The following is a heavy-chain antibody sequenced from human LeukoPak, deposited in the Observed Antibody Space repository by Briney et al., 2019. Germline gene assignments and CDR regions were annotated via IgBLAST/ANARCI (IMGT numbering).Heavy chain of an antibody. CDR3: ARASPYTRTWRNAFDI. CDR1: GGSISNTYYY. J-gene: IGHJ3*02. V-gene: IGHV4-39*07. D-gene: IGHD6-13*01. Sequence: PSETLSLTCTVSGGSISNTYYYWGWIRQPPGKGLEWIASVYYTGDTYYNPSLKSRVTISLDTSKNQFSLRLNSVTAADTAVYYCARASPYTRTWRNAFDIWGQGTMVTVSS. CDR2: VYYTGDT.